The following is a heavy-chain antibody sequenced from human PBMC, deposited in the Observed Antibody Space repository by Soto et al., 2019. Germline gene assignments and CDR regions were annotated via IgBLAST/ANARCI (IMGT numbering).Heavy chain of an antibody. CDR1: GFSLSNAGMG. V-gene: IGHV2-26*01. CDR2: IFSNDER. CDR3: AQTEDGGRSRTPAGWFDA. D-gene: IGHD2-15*01. J-gene: IGHJ5*02. Sequence: SGPTLVNPTETLTLTFTVSGFSLSNAGMGVSWIRQPPGKALEWLAHIFSNDERRFSTSLKNRLTISKDTFNSQVVLIMTNMDPVDTATYYCAQTEDGGRSRTPAGWFDAWGQGTLVTVSS.